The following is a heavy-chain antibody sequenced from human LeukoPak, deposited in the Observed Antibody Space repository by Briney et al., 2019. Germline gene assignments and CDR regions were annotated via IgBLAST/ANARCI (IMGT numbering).Heavy chain of an antibody. CDR1: GFTFSSYG. D-gene: IGHD3-16*02. CDR2: IWYDGSNK. V-gene: IGHV3-33*01. CDR3: AREGRGGVIVISFDY. J-gene: IGHJ4*02. Sequence: GGSLRLSCAASGFTFSSYGMHWVRQALGKGLEWVAVIWYDGSNKYYADSVKGRFTISRDNSKNTLYLQMNSLRAEDTAVYYCAREGRGGVIVISFDYWGQGTLVTVSS.